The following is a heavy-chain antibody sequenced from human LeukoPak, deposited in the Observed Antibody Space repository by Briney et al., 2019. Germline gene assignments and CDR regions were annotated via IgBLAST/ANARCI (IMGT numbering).Heavy chain of an antibody. CDR1: GESFSTYY. V-gene: IGHV4-34*01. D-gene: IGHD6-6*01. CDR3: ARQYRRKVPWGLSATRPGHGFDF. J-gene: IGHJ3*01. CDR2: IYKSGST. Sequence: PSETLSLTCAVYGESFSTYYWAWIRQSPGKGLEWIGEIYKSGSTNYNPSLKSRVTISVDTSKNQFSLKMTSVSAADTAVYYCARQYRRKVPWGLSATRPGHGFDFWGQGTMVTVSS.